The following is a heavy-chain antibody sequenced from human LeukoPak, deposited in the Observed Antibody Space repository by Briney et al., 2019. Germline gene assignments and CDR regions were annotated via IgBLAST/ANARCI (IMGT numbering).Heavy chain of an antibody. CDR1: GYSFTSYW. D-gene: IGHD3-22*01. CDR2: IYPGDSDT. V-gene: IGHV5-51*01. Sequence: HRESLKISCKGSGYSFTSYWIGWVRQMPGKGLEWMGIIYPGDSDTRYSPSFQGQVTISADKSISTAYLQWSSLKASDTAMYYCASAYYYDSSGYAPPDDAFDIWGQGTMVTVSS. J-gene: IGHJ3*02. CDR3: ASAYYYDSSGYAPPDDAFDI.